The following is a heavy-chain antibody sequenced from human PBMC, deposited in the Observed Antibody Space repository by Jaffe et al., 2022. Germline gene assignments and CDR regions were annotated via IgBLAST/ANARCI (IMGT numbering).Heavy chain of an antibody. V-gene: IGHV4-61*02. J-gene: IGHJ6*03. CDR1: GGSISSGSYY. CDR2: IYTSGST. Sequence: QVQLQESGPGLVKPSQTLSLTCTVSGGSISSGSYYWSWIRQPAGKGLEWIGRIYTSGSTNYNPSLKSRVTISVDTSKNQFSLKLSSVTAADTAVYYCASGGIAAADQHGEYYYYYYYMDVWGKGTTVTVSS. D-gene: IGHD6-13*01. CDR3: ASGGIAAADQHGEYYYYYYYMDV.